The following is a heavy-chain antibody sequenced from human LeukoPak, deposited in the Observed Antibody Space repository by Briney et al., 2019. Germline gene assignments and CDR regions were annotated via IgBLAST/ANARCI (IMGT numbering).Heavy chain of an antibody. CDR3: ARAGWDYYGSGSYYPNYYYYYYMDV. V-gene: IGHV4-59*01. Sequence: SETLSLTCTVSGASISSCYWSWIRQPPGKGLGWIGYIYYSVSTNYTPTLKCRVTISVDTSKNQFSLKLSSVTAADTAVYYCARAGWDYYGSGSYYPNYYYYYYMDVWGKGTTVTISS. CDR1: GASISSCY. CDR2: IYYSVST. J-gene: IGHJ6*03. D-gene: IGHD3-10*01.